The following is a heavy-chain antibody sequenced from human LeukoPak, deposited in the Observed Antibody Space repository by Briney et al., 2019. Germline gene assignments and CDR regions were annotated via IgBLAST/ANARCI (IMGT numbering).Heavy chain of an antibody. CDR1: GFTFSSYW. J-gene: IGHJ6*02. D-gene: IGHD1-26*01. V-gene: IGHV3-30*18. CDR2: ISYDGSNK. Sequence: SGGSLRLSCAASGFTFSSYWMSWVRQAPGKGLEWVAVISYDGSNKYYADSVKGRFTISRDNSKNTLYLQMNSLRAEDTAVYYCAKDRGQGGATGYHGMDVWGQGTTVTVSS. CDR3: AKDRGQGGATGYHGMDV.